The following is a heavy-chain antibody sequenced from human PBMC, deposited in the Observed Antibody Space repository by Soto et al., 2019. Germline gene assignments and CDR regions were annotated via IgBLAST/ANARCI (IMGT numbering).Heavy chain of an antibody. V-gene: IGHV4-59*01. CDR1: GGSISSYY. Sequence: LSLTCTVSGGSISSYYWSWIRQSPGKGLEWIGYMHYSGSTNYNPSLKSRVTTSVDTSRNQFSLKLSSVTAADTAVYYCAGSIDSSGYYFSNCWGQGTLVTVSS. CDR3: AGSIDSSGYYFSNC. D-gene: IGHD3-22*01. J-gene: IGHJ4*02. CDR2: MHYSGST.